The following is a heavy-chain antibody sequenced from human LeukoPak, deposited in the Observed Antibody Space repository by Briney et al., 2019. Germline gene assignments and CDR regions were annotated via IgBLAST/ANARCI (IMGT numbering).Heavy chain of an antibody. CDR3: AREYYHDSSGYYFDY. CDR2: IYYSGSS. V-gene: IGHV4-30-4*08. J-gene: IGHJ4*02. CDR1: GGSISSGDYY. D-gene: IGHD3-22*01. Sequence: SQTLSLTCTVSGGSISSGDYYWSWIRQPPVKGLEWIGYIYYSGSSYYNPSLKSRVTISVDTSKNQFSLKLSSVTAADTAVYYCAREYYHDSSGYYFDYWGQGTLVTVSS.